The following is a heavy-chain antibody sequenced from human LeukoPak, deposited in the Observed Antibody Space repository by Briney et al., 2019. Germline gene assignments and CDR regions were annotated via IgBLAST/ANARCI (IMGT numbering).Heavy chain of an antibody. CDR3: ARGGYTSGWYVFDY. V-gene: IGHV4-59*01. J-gene: IGHJ4*02. D-gene: IGHD6-19*01. CDR1: GGFLSSSY. CDR2: IYYSGST. Sequence: SETLSLTCTVSGGFLSSSYWSWVRQPPGKGLEWIGYIYYSGSTTYNPSLKSRVTISIDTTKNQFSLRLTSVTAADTAVYYCARGGYTSGWYVFDYWGQGTLVTVSS.